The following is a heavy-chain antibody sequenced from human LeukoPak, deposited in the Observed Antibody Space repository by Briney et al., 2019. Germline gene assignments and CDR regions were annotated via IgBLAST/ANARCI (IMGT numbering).Heavy chain of an antibody. J-gene: IGHJ4*02. V-gene: IGHV4-59*01. CDR1: GGSISSYY. Sequence: SETLSLTCTVSGGSISSYYWSWIGQPPGKGLEWIGYIYYSGSTNYNPSLKSRVTISVDTPKNQFSLKLSSVTAADTAVYYCARGVYIAAAQYGYWGQGTLVTVSS. CDR2: IYYSGST. D-gene: IGHD6-13*01. CDR3: ARGVYIAAAQYGY.